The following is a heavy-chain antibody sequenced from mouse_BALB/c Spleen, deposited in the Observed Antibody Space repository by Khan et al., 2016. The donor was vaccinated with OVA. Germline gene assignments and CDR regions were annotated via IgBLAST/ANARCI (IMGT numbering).Heavy chain of an antibody. CDR3: VRGRSY. Sequence: EVELVESGPGLVKPSQSLSLTCTVTAYSITSDYAWNWIRQFPGNRLEWMGYINYSGSTSKKPSLKSRMSITRDTSKNQIFLQLNSVTTEDTATYYCVRGRSYWGQGTLVTVSA. CDR1: AYSITSDYA. J-gene: IGHJ3*01. V-gene: IGHV3-2*02. CDR2: INYSGST.